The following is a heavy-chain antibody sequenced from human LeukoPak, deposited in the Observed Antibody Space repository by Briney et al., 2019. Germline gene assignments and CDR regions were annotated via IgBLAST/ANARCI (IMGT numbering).Heavy chain of an antibody. CDR2: ISAYNGNT. D-gene: IGHD6-13*01. J-gene: IGHJ5*02. CDR3: ARETGIAAAGLWAFWFDP. CDR1: GYTFTSYG. V-gene: IGHV1-18*01. Sequence: GASVKVSCKASGYTFTSYGISWVRQAPGQGLEWMGWISAYNGNTNYAQKLQGRVTMTTDTSTSTAYMELRSLRSDDTAVYYCARETGIAAAGLWAFWFDPWGQGTLVTVSS.